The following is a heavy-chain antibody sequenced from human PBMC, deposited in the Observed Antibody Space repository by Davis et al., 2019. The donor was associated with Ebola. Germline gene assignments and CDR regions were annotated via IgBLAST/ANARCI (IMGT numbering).Heavy chain of an antibody. J-gene: IGHJ4*02. D-gene: IGHD6-13*01. Sequence: GESLKISCAASGFTFSSYSMNWVRQAPGKGLEWVSSISSSSSYIYYADSVKGRFTISRDNAKNSLYLQMNSLRAEDTAVYYCASEGSIAAAGNDYWGQGTLVTVSS. CDR1: GFTFSSYS. CDR3: ASEGSIAAAGNDY. CDR2: ISSSSSYI. V-gene: IGHV3-21*01.